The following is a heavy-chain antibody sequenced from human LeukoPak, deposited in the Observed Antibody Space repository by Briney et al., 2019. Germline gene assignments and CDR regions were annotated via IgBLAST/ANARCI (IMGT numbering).Heavy chain of an antibody. CDR2: ISAYNGNT. CDR1: GYTFTNYG. CDR3: ARDRVAGSFSYYGMDV. V-gene: IGHV1-18*01. J-gene: IGHJ6*02. Sequence: HGASVKVSCKASGYTFTNYGISWVRQAPGQGLEWMGWISAYNGNTNYAQKLQGRATMTTDTSTSTAYMELRSLRSDDTAVYYCARDRVAGSFSYYGMDVWGRGTTVTVSS. D-gene: IGHD6-19*01.